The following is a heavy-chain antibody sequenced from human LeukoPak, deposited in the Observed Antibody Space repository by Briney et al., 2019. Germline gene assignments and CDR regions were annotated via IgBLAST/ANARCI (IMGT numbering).Heavy chain of an antibody. D-gene: IGHD2-15*01. Sequence: GRSLRLSCAASGFTFSSYAMHWVRQAPGKGLEWVAVISYDGSNKYYADSVKGRFTISRDNSKNTLYLQMNSLRAEDTAVYYCARDRILWRTGFDPWGQGTLVTVSS. J-gene: IGHJ5*02. CDR3: ARDRILWRTGFDP. CDR2: ISYDGSNK. V-gene: IGHV3-30*14. CDR1: GFTFSSYA.